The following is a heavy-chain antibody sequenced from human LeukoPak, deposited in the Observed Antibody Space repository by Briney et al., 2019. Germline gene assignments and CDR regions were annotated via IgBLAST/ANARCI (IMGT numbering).Heavy chain of an antibody. CDR3: AKGLLWFGEQTDY. V-gene: IGHV3-23*01. CDR1: GFTFSSYA. CDR2: ISGSGGST. D-gene: IGHD3-10*01. Sequence: PGGSLRPSCAASGFTFSSYAMSWVRQAPGKGLEWVSAISGSGGSTYYADSVKGRFTISRDNSKNTLYLQMNSLRAEDTAVYYCAKGLLWFGEQTDYWGQGTLVTVSS. J-gene: IGHJ4*02.